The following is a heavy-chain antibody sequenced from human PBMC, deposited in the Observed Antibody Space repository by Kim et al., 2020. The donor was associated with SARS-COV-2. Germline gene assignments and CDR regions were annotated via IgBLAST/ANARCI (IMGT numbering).Heavy chain of an antibody. J-gene: IGHJ5*02. CDR2: IYYSGST. V-gene: IGHV4-59*01. Sequence: SETLSLTCTVSGGSIGSYYWSWIRQPPGKGLEWIGYIYYSGSTNYNPSLKSRVTISVDTSKNQFSLKLSSVTAADTAVYYCARALVVVTAIPNWFDPWGQGTLVTVSS. CDR1: GGSIGSYY. CDR3: ARALVVVTAIPNWFDP. D-gene: IGHD2-21*02.